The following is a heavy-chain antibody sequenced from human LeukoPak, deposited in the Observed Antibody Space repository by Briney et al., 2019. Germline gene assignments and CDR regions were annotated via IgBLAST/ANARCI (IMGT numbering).Heavy chain of an antibody. V-gene: IGHV3-20*01. Sequence: GGSLRLSCVASGFTFEDYDMSWVRQAPGKGLEWVAGLNRKDGSTGYAVSVHGRFANSRDKAKIFLYLQMDSLRADYTALYHCARGDGCDSWGQGTLVTVSS. D-gene: IGHD2-21*01. CDR2: LNRKDGST. J-gene: IGHJ4*02. CDR3: ARGDGCDS. CDR1: GFTFEDYD.